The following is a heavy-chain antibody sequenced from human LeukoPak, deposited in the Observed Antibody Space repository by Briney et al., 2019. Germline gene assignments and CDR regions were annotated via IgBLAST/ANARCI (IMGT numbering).Heavy chain of an antibody. Sequence: GRSLRLSCAASGFTFGNYAMHWVRQAPGKGLDWVALISYDGSNKYYADSVKGRFTISRDNSKNTLYMQMNSLRAEDTAVYYCSGSCSGDSCYLFYYWGQGTLVTVSS. D-gene: IGHD2-15*01. CDR3: SGSCSGDSCYLFYY. CDR1: GFTFGNYA. V-gene: IGHV3-30-3*01. CDR2: ISYDGSNK. J-gene: IGHJ4*02.